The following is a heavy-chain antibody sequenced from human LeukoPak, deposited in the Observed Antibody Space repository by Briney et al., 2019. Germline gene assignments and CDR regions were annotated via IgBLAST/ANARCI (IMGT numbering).Heavy chain of an antibody. Sequence: PSETLSLTCTVSGGSISSYYWSWIRQPAGKGLEWIGRIYTSGSTNYNPSLKSRVTMSVDTSKNQFSLKLSSVTAADTAVYYCARHIVVVTARPAYYFDYWGQGTLVTVSS. CDR2: IYTSGST. V-gene: IGHV4-4*07. CDR3: ARHIVVVTARPAYYFDY. D-gene: IGHD2-21*02. J-gene: IGHJ4*02. CDR1: GGSISSYY.